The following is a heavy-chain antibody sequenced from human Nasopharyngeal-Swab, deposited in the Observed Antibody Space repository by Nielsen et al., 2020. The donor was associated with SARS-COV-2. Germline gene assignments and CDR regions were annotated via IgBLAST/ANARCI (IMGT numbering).Heavy chain of an antibody. Sequence: WIRQPPGKGLAWVSVIYSGGSSTYYADSVKGRFTISRDNSKNTLYLQMNSLRAEDTAVYYCAKDYYDSSGYCAFYGMDVWGQGTTVTVSS. D-gene: IGHD3-22*01. J-gene: IGHJ6*02. V-gene: IGHV3-23*03. CDR3: AKDYYDSSGYCAFYGMDV. CDR2: IYSGGSST.